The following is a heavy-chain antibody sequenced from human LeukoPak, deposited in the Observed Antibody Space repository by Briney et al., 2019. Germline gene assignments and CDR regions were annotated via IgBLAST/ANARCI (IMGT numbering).Heavy chain of an antibody. V-gene: IGHV3-23*01. CDR2: ISGSGGST. Sequence: GGSLRLSCAAAGFTFSNYAMTWVRQAPGKGLEWVSSISGSGGSTYYADSVKGRFTISRDNSKNTLYQQMYSLRAEDTAVYYCAKVEGASKASVYWGQGALVTVSS. CDR3: AKVEGASKASVY. J-gene: IGHJ4*02. CDR1: GFTFSNYA. D-gene: IGHD1-1*01.